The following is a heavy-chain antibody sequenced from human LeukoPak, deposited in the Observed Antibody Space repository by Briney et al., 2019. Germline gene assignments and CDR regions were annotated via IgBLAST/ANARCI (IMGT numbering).Heavy chain of an antibody. CDR3: AKWGDFDVLTGYYVPDF. D-gene: IGHD3-9*01. CDR1: GFTFSNYA. Sequence: GGSLRLSCAASGFTFSNYAMSWVRQAPGKGLEWVSAITGSGGNTYYADSVKGPFTISGDNSKNTLYLQMNSLRDEDTAVYYCAKWGDFDVLTGYYVPDFWGQGTLVTVSS. J-gene: IGHJ4*02. V-gene: IGHV3-23*01. CDR2: ITGSGGNT.